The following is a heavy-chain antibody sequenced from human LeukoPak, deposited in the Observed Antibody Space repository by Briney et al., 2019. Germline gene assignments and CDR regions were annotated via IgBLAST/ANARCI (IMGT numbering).Heavy chain of an antibody. CDR1: GGSTISNDYY. CDR3: SPHVIVGASGRFYFDS. Sequence: AEALSLTCTVSGGSTISNDYYWGWIRQPPGKGLEWIGSSNYNGYAYYNPSLKSRVTISVDTSKNHFSLKLTSVTAADTAVYCCSPHVIVGASGRFYFDSWGQGTPVTVSS. D-gene: IGHD1-26*01. J-gene: IGHJ4*02. CDR2: SNYNGYA. V-gene: IGHV4-39*02.